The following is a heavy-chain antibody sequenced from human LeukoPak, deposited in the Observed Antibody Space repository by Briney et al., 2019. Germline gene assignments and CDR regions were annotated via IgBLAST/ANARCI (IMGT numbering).Heavy chain of an antibody. CDR3: AGGDYDPPNWGGYYYGMDV. CDR2: IIPILGIA. V-gene: IGHV1-69*04. J-gene: IGHJ6*02. D-gene: IGHD4-17*01. CDR1: GGTFSSYA. Sequence: GASVKVSCKASGGTFSSYAISWVRQAPGQGLEWMGRIIPILGIANYAQKFQGRVTITADKSTSTAYMELSSLRSEDTAVYYCAGGDYDPPNWGGYYYGMDVWGQGTTVTVSS.